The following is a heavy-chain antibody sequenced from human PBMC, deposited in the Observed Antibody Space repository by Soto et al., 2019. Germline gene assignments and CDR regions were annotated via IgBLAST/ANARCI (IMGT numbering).Heavy chain of an antibody. CDR1: GGTFSSYA. D-gene: IGHD2-2*01. J-gene: IGHJ6*02. V-gene: IGHV1-69*01. CDR2: IIPISGTA. Sequence: QVQLVQSGAEVKKHGSSVKVSCKASGGTFSSYAISWVRQAPGQGLEWMGGIIPISGTANYAQKFQGRVTITAEESTSTVYMALSSLRSEDTAVYYCARSQGSSTSLEIYYYYYYGMDVWGQGTTVTVSS. CDR3: ARSQGSSTSLEIYYYYYYGMDV.